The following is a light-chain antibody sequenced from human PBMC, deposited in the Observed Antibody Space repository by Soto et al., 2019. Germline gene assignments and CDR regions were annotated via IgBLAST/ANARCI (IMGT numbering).Light chain of an antibody. J-gene: IGLJ1*01. CDR1: SSDVGGYNY. CDR3: CSYAGSYTYG. V-gene: IGLV2-11*01. CDR2: DVS. Sequence: QSVLTQPRSVSGSPGQSVTISCTGTSSDVGGYNYVSWYQQHPGKAPKLMIYDVSKRPSGVPDRFSGSKSGNTASLAISGLQAEDEADYHCCSYAGSYTYGFGTGTKLTVL.